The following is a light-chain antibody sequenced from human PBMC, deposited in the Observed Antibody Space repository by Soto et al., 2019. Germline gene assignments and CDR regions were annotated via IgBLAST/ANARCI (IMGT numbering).Light chain of an antibody. J-gene: IGKJ1*01. CDR1: QSISSN. CDR2: GVS. Sequence: IVLTQSPATLSLSPGERATLSCRASQSISSNLAWYQPKPGQAPRLRIYGVSSRATGVPAWFSGSGCGTEFTLTINSMLSEDSGVYYCQQYKSWPTFGQGTKVDIK. CDR3: QQYKSWPT. V-gene: IGKV3-15*01.